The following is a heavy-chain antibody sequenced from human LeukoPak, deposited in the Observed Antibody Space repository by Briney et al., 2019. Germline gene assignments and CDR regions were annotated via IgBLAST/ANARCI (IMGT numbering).Heavy chain of an antibody. CDR2: IYYSGST. CDR1: GGSIGSKGYY. CDR3: ARAGYSSGWRGYFDY. Sequence: SESLSLTCPVSGGSIGSKGYYWSWLRQLPGKGLEWISYIYYSGSTNFNPSLQSRVTISLDTSKNLFSLKLTSVTAADTAVYYCARAGYSSGWRGYFDYWGQGTLVTVSS. V-gene: IGHV4-61*08. J-gene: IGHJ4*02. D-gene: IGHD6-19*01.